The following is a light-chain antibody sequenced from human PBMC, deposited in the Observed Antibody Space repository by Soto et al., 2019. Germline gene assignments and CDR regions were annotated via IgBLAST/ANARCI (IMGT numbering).Light chain of an antibody. CDR3: SSYTSSSTVV. V-gene: IGLV2-14*01. CDR1: SSDIGGYNS. J-gene: IGLJ2*01. CDR2: EVS. Sequence: QSALTQPASVSGFPGQSITFSCTGTSSDIGGYNSVSWYQQHPGKVPKLMIYEVSNRPSGVSNRFSGSKSGNTASLTISGLQAEDEADYYCSSYTSSSTVVFGGGTKLTVL.